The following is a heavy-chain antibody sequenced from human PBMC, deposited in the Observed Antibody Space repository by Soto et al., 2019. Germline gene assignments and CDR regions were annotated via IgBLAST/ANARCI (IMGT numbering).Heavy chain of an antibody. CDR3: ARGRHWFGP. Sequence: SETLSLTCTVSGISITSSYWNWFRQSPGKGLEWIGQISDRGDINHNPPLESRVAISTDTSKNQVSLTLTAVNAADTAVYFCARGRHWFGPWGQGTLVTVSS. J-gene: IGHJ5*02. CDR2: ISDRGDI. CDR1: GISITSSY. V-gene: IGHV4-59*08.